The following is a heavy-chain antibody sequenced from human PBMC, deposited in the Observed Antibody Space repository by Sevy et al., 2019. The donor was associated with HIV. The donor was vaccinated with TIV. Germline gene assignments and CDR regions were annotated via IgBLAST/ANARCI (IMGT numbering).Heavy chain of an antibody. CDR2: IYYSGST. J-gene: IGHJ5*02. D-gene: IGHD1-1*01. Sequence: SETLSLTCSVSGGSLITTNYYWAWLRQSPGKGVEWIASIYYSGSTYYNPSLKARVTVSVDTSRSQFSLILNSVTAADASVYYCASHEGVTISEARFDPWGQGTLVTVSS. CDR3: ASHEGVTISEARFDP. CDR1: GGSLITTNYY. V-gene: IGHV4-39*01.